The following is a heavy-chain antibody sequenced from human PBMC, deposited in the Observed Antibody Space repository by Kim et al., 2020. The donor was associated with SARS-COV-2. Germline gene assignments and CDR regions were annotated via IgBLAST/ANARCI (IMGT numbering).Heavy chain of an antibody. J-gene: IGHJ4*02. V-gene: IGHV1-69*01. CDR3: ARGYDILTGTDYFDY. D-gene: IGHD3-9*01. Sequence: QKFQGRVTITADESTSTAYMELSSLRSEDTAVYYCARGYDILTGTDYFDYWGQGTLVTVSS.